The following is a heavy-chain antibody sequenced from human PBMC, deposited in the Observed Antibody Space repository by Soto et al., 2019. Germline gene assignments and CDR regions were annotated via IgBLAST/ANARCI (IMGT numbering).Heavy chain of an antibody. CDR2: ISGSAST. Sequence: GXSLSLSCAASGXPFTERDITWVRQAPREGLDWCSAISGSASTYYAHSVTGRFKIYRDNSESTLYLQMDNMRAEDTATYYCEKWHTNNFDSLAVAGFDWWGQGTQVTVSS. CDR1: GXPFTERD. V-gene: IGHV3-23*01. D-gene: IGHD3-22*01. CDR3: EKWHTNNFDSLAVAGFDW. J-gene: IGHJ4*02.